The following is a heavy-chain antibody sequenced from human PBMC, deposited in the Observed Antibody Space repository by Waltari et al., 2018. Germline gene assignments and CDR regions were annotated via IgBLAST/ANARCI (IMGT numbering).Heavy chain of an antibody. V-gene: IGHV3-23*01. CDR3: VIRSRAADGKGYFDY. Sequence: EVQLLESGGGLVQPGGSLRLSCAASGFTFSSYAMSWVRQASGKGLDWVSLISGSGGNTYYADSVKGRFTISRDNSKNTLYLKMNSLRVDDTAVYYCVIRSRAADGKGYFDYWGQGTQVTVSS. J-gene: IGHJ4*02. D-gene: IGHD6-13*01. CDR2: ISGSGGNT. CDR1: GFTFSSYA.